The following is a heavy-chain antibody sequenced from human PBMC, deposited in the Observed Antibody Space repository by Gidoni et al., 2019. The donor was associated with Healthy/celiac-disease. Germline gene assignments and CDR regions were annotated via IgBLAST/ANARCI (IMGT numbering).Heavy chain of an antibody. D-gene: IGHD4-17*01. J-gene: IGHJ4*02. CDR2: IWYDGRNK. V-gene: IGHV3-33*01. CDR1: GFTFSSYG. Sequence: QVQLVESGGGVVQPGRSLRLSCAASGFTFSSYGMHWVRQAPGKGLEWVAVIWYDGRNKYYADSVKGRFTISRDNSKNTLYLQMNSLRAEDTAVYYCARDLLYGDYPFAGYWGQGTLVTVSS. CDR3: ARDLLYGDYPFAGY.